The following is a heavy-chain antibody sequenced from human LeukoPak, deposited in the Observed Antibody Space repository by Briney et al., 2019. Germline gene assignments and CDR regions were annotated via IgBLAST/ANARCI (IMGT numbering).Heavy chain of an antibody. CDR3: AKSDCSSTSCYVRGGFDI. Sequence: GGSLRLSCAASGFTFSSYAMSWVRQAPGKGLEWVSAISGSGGSTYYADSVKGRFTISRDNSKNTLYLQMNSLRAEDTAVYYCAKSDCSSTSCYVRGGFDIWGQGTMVTVTS. CDR2: ISGSGGST. CDR1: GFTFSSYA. D-gene: IGHD2-2*01. J-gene: IGHJ3*02. V-gene: IGHV3-23*01.